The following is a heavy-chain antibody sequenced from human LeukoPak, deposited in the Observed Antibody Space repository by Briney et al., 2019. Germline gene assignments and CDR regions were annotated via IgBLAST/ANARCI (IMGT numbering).Heavy chain of an antibody. CDR1: GGSISSYY. CDR3: ARGRVYYDSSGYYYPDAFDI. CDR2: IFYSGST. Sequence: SETLSLTCTVSGGSISSYYWGWIRQPPGKGLEWIGNIFYSGSTYYSPSLKSRVTISLDTSKNQFSLKLSSVTAADTAVYYCARGRVYYDSSGYYYPDAFDIWGQGTMVTVSS. J-gene: IGHJ3*02. D-gene: IGHD3-22*01. V-gene: IGHV4-39*07.